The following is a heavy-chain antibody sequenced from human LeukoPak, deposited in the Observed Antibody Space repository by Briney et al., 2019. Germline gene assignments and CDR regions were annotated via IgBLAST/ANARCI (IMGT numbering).Heavy chain of an antibody. D-gene: IGHD3-3*01. CDR2: IYYSGST. V-gene: IGHV4-59*01. CDR1: GGSISSYY. J-gene: IGHJ5*02. Sequence: SETLSLTCPVSGGSISSYYWRWIRQPPGKGLEWIGYIYYSGSTNYNPSLKSRVTISVDTSKNQFSLKLSSVTAADTAVYYCARYTIFEFDPWGQGTLVTVSS. CDR3: ARYTIFEFDP.